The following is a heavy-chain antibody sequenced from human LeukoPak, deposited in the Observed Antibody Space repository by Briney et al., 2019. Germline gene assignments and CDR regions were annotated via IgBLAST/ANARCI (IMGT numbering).Heavy chain of an antibody. Sequence: SETLSLTCGVSGGSVTSTNWWTWVRQPPGKGLEWIGEIHLDGRTNYNPSLKSRLTMSVDLSENHVSLKLTSVTAADTAVYYCAREGGFYRPLDYSGQGTLVTVSS. D-gene: IGHD3-3*01. CDR2: IHLDGRT. J-gene: IGHJ4*02. CDR1: GGSVTSTNW. V-gene: IGHV4-4*02. CDR3: AREGGFYRPLDY.